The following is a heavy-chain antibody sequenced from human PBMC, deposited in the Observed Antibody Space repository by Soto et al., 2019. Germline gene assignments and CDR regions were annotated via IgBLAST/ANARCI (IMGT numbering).Heavy chain of an antibody. D-gene: IGHD3-9*01. CDR3: ARFLGHDLLTGYSDVDKALCVVDL. CDR2: IYHHGNS. J-gene: IGHJ5*02. Sequence: QEQLHESGPGLVKPSQTLSLTCTVSGGSVRSGNYFWSWIRQPPGKGLEWIGYIYHHGNSYYNPSLKRPATMAIYTTNNKYSLQLRSVNAADTAVYFCARFLGHDLLTGYSDVDKALCVVDLWCRGTLVTVSS. CDR1: GGSVRSGNYF. V-gene: IGHV4-30-4*01.